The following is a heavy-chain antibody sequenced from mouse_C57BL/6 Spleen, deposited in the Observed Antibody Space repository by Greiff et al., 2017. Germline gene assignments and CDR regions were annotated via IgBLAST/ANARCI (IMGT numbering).Heavy chain of an antibody. CDR2: ISYDGSN. CDR3: ARDSNSGYPFAG. Sequence: EVKLQESGPGLVKPSQSLSLTCSVTGYSITSGYYWNWIRQFPGNKLEWMGYISYDGSNNYNPSLKNRITITRDTSKNHFFLKLNSVTTEDTDTYYCARDSNSGYPFAGWGKGTLVTVSA. J-gene: IGHJ3*01. CDR1: GYSITSGYY. V-gene: IGHV3-6*01. D-gene: IGHD3-2*02.